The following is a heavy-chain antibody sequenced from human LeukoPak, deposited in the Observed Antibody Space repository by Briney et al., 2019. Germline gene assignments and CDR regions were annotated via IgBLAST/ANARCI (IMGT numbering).Heavy chain of an antibody. V-gene: IGHV3-30*18. J-gene: IGHJ4*02. CDR1: GFTFSSYG. Sequence: GRSLRLSCAASGFTFSSYGMLWVRQAPGKGLEWVAVISYDGSNKYYADSVKGRFTISRDNSKNTLYLQMNSLRAEDTAVYYCAKVRSDYWGQGTLVTVSS. CDR2: ISYDGSNK. CDR3: AKVRSDY.